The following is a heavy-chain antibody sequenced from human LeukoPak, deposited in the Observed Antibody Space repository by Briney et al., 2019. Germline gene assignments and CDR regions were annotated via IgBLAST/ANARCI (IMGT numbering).Heavy chain of an antibody. J-gene: IGHJ6*03. CDR1: GGSISSGGYY. D-gene: IGHD3-3*01. CDR2: IYHSGST. Sequence: PSQTLSLTCTVSGGSISSGGYYWSWIRQPPGKGLEWIGYIYHSGSTYYNPSLKSRVTISVDRSKNQFSLKLSSVTAADTAVYYCAREKPSITIFGVVIPEHYYMDVWGKGTTVTVSS. CDR3: AREKPSITIFGVVIPEHYYMDV. V-gene: IGHV4-30-2*01.